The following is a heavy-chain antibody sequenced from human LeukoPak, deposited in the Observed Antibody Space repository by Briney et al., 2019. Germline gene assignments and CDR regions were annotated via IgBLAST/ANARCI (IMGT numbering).Heavy chain of an antibody. J-gene: IGHJ3*02. Sequence: GESLKISCKGSGYSFTAYWIGWVRQMPGKGLEWMGIIYPHDSDTRYSPSFQGQVTISADKSISTTYLQWSSLKASDTAMYYCARHKGGRPHGIEIWGQGTMVTVSS. V-gene: IGHV5-51*01. CDR3: ARHKGGRPHGIEI. D-gene: IGHD3-16*01. CDR1: GYSFTAYW. CDR2: IYPHDSDT.